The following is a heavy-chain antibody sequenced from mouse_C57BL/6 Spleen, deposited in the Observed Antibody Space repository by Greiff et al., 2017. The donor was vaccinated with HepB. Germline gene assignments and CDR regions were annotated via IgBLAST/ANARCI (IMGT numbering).Heavy chain of an antibody. J-gene: IGHJ1*03. V-gene: IGHV3-6*01. CDR1: GYSITSGYY. Sequence: EVKLVESGPGLVKPSQSLSLTCSVTGYSITSGYYWNWIRQFPGNKLEWMGYISYDGSNNYNPSLKNRISITRDTSKNQFFLKLNSVTTEDTATYYCARFYYYGSSYVDWYFDVWGTGTTVTVSS. CDR2: ISYDGSN. D-gene: IGHD1-1*01. CDR3: ARFYYYGSSYVDWYFDV.